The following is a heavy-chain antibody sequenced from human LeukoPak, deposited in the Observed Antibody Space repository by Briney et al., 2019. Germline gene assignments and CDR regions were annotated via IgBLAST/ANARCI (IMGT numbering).Heavy chain of an antibody. CDR2: VNHSGST. V-gene: IGHV4-34*01. CDR3: ARATGYSSSWSFVDP. Sequence: SETLSLTCAVYGGSFSGYYWSWIRQSPGKGLEWIGEVNHSGSTNYNPSLKSRVTISVDTSKNQFSLKLSSVTAADTAVYYCARATGYSSSWSFVDPWGQGTLVTVSS. CDR1: GGSFSGYY. J-gene: IGHJ5*02. D-gene: IGHD6-13*01.